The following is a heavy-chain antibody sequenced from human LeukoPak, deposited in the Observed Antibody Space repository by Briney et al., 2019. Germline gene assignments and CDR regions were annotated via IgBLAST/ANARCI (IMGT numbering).Heavy chain of an antibody. Sequence: PGRSLRLSCAASGFTFSSYGMHWVRQAPGKGLEGVAVIWYDGSNKYYADSVKGRFTISRDNSKNPLYLQMNSLRAEDTAVYYCARGYYYGSWTKLDYWGQGTLVTVSS. CDR1: GFTFSSYG. CDR3: ARGYYYGSWTKLDY. V-gene: IGHV3-33*01. J-gene: IGHJ4*02. CDR2: IWYDGSNK. D-gene: IGHD3-10*01.